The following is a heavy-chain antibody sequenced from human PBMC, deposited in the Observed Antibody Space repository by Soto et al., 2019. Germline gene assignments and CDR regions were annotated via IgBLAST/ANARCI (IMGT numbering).Heavy chain of an antibody. CDR3: ARQIYDSDTGPNFQYYFDS. CDR2: IDPSDSQT. CDR1: GYSFAGYW. V-gene: IGHV5-10-1*01. J-gene: IGHJ4*02. D-gene: IGHD3-22*01. Sequence: PVESLTISCKESGYSFAGYWITWVLQEPGKGLEWMGRIDPSDSQTYYSPSFRGHVTISVTKSITTVFLQWSSLRASDTAMYYCARQIYDSDTGPNFQYYFDSWGQGTTVTVSS.